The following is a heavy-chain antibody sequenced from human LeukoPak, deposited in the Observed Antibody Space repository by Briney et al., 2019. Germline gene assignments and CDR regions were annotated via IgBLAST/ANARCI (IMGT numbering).Heavy chain of an antibody. V-gene: IGHV4-34*09. CDR3: ARVGCSGGSCYSDFDAFDI. CDR1: GGSFSGYY. D-gene: IGHD2-15*01. CDR2: INHSGST. J-gene: IGHJ3*02. Sequence: SGTLSLTCAVYGGSFSGYYWSWIRQPPGKGLEWIGEINHSGSTYYNPSPKSRVTISVDTSKNQFSLKLSSVTAADTAVYYCARVGCSGGSCYSDFDAFDIWGQGTMVAVSS.